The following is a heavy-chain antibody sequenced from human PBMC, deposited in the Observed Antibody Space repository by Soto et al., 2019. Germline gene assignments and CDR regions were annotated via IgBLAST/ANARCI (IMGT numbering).Heavy chain of an antibody. D-gene: IGHD5-12*01. CDR1: GFTFSSYV. CDR3: VKGRSGYDFDY. CDR2: ISGSGSGT. V-gene: IGHV3-23*01. Sequence: PGGSLRLSCAASGFTFSSYVMSWVRQAPGKGLEWVSAISGSGSGTYYADSVKGRFTISRDNSKNTLYFQMNSLRAEDTAVYYCVKGRSGYDFDYWGQGTLVTVSS. J-gene: IGHJ4*02.